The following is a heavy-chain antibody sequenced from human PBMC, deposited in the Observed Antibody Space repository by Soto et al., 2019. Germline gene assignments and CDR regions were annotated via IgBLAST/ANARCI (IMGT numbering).Heavy chain of an antibody. D-gene: IGHD1-1*01. J-gene: IGHJ6*02. Sequence: QGQLVESGGGVVKPGRSLRLSCAASGFTFSSYGMHWVRQAPGKGLEWVAVIWYDGNNKYYADSVKGRITISRDNSKNTLDLQMNRQRNEDTAVYYCARDWGERTGGITELFCGYSGMDVWGQGPTVTVSS. CDR1: GFTFSSYG. CDR3: ARDWGERTGGITELFCGYSGMDV. V-gene: IGHV3-33*01. CDR2: IWYDGNNK.